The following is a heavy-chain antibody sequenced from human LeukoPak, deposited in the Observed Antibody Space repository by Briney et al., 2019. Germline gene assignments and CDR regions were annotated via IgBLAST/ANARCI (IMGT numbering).Heavy chain of an antibody. CDR2: LSGSGTTT. CDR3: AKPISAASGTDFDY. D-gene: IGHD6-13*01. V-gene: IGHV3-23*01. Sequence: GGSLRLSCAASGFTFSSFRMHWVRQAPGKGLEWVSALSGSGTTTYYADSVKGRFTISRDISKNTLYLQMNSLRAEDTAVYYCAKPISAASGTDFDYWGQGTLVTVSS. CDR1: GFTFSSFR. J-gene: IGHJ4*02.